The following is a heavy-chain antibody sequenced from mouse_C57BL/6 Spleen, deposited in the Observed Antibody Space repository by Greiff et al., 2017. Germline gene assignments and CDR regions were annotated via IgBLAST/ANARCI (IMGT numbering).Heavy chain of an antibody. V-gene: IGHV1-26*01. CDR2: INPNNGGT. Sequence: EVQLQQSGPELVKPGASVKISCKASGYTFTDYYMNWVKQSHGKSLEWIGDINPNNGGTSYNQKFKGKATLTVDKSSSTADMELRRLTSEDSAVYYCARYITTVVATNYYAMDYWGQGTSVTVSS. D-gene: IGHD1-1*01. CDR3: ARYITTVVATNYYAMDY. J-gene: IGHJ4*01. CDR1: GYTFTDYY.